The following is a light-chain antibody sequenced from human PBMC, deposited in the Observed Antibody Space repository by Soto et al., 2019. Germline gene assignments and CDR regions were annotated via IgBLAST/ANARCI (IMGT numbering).Light chain of an antibody. V-gene: IGKV3-20*01. CDR1: QSVSINY. J-gene: IGKJ2*01. CDR2: GTS. CDR3: QQYGSSPPKYT. Sequence: EIVLTQSPGTLSLSPGERATLSCRASQSVSINYLAWYQQIPGQAPRLLIYGTSTRATGIPDRFSGRGSGTDFTLTISRREPEDFAVYYCQQYGSSPPKYTFGQGTKLEI.